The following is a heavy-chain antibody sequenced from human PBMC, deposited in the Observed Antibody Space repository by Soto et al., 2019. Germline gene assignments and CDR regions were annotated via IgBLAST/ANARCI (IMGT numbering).Heavy chain of an antibody. V-gene: IGHV5-51*01. CDR3: ARIIGYCRNNDCSWTFDI. CDR2: FYPGDSTS. J-gene: IGHJ3*02. Sequence: GESLKISCKTSGYSFISYWVAWARQKPGKGLEWMGTFYPGDSTSTYSPSFQGQVTISVDKSISTAYLHLSSLKASDTAMYYCARIIGYCRNNDCSWTFDIWGQGXTVTVSS. D-gene: IGHD2-2*03. CDR1: GYSFISYW.